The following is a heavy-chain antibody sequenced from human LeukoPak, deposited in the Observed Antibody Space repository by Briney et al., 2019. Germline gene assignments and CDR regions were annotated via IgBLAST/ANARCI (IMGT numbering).Heavy chain of an antibody. V-gene: IGHV2-70*11. D-gene: IGHD6-13*01. CDR2: IDWDDDK. Sequence: SGPALVKPTQTLTLTCTFSGFSLSTSGMCVNWIRQPPGKALEWLARIDWDDDKYYNTSLKTRLTIYKDTSKNQVVLTMTNMDPVDTATYYCARMQRTAPGRGYYYYTMDVWGQGTTVTVSS. J-gene: IGHJ6*02. CDR3: ARMQRTAPGRGYYYYTMDV. CDR1: GFSLSTSGMC.